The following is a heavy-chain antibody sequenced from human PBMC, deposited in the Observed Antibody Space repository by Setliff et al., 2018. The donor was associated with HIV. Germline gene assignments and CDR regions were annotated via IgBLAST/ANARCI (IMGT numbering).Heavy chain of an antibody. CDR1: GISFGNHW. V-gene: IGHV3-74*01. CDR3: AFGGGWLHDY. J-gene: IGHJ4*02. CDR2: INSDGSTT. D-gene: IGHD3-10*01. Sequence: PGGSLRLSCGASGISFGNHWMYWVRQAPGKGLVWVSLINSDGSTTNYADSVKGRFTISSDKAKNTVYLQMHSLRAEDTAVYYCAFGGGWLHDYWGQGTLVTVSS.